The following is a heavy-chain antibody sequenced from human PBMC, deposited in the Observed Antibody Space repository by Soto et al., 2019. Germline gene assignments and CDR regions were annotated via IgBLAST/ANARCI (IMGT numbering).Heavy chain of an antibody. Sequence: GGSLRLSCAASGFTFSSYAMSWVRQAPGKGLEWVSAISGSGGSTYYADSVKGRFTISRDNSKNTLYLQMNSLRAVDTAVYYCAKDLVVVTAIPYYFDYWGQGTLVTVSS. D-gene: IGHD2-21*02. CDR1: GFTFSSYA. V-gene: IGHV3-23*01. CDR3: AKDLVVVTAIPYYFDY. J-gene: IGHJ4*02. CDR2: ISGSGGST.